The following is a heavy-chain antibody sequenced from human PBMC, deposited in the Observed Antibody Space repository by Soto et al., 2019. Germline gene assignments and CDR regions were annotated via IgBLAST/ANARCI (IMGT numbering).Heavy chain of an antibody. CDR3: ASAECSGGSCYLNEYAFDI. V-gene: IGHV1-8*01. CDR2: MNPNSGNT. CDR1: GYTFTSYD. J-gene: IGHJ3*02. D-gene: IGHD2-15*01. Sequence: ASVKVSCKASGYTFTSYDINWVRQATGQGLEWMGWMNPNSGNTGYAQKFQGRVTMTRNTSISTAYMELSSLRSEDTAVYYCASAECSGGSCYLNEYAFDIWGQGTMDTVSS.